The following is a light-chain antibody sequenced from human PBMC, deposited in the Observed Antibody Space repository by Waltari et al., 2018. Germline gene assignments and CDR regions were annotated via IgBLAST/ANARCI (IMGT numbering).Light chain of an antibody. CDR3: QSSDSSLRAV. J-gene: IGLJ2*01. CDR1: SSNIGAGYD. Sequence: QSVLTPPPSVSGAPGQRISISCTGNSSNIGAGYDVHWYQQLPGAAPKLLIYGTTNRPSGGPDRFSGSKSGSSASLAITGLRPEDEADYYCQSSDSSLRAVFGGGTKVTVL. V-gene: IGLV1-40*01. CDR2: GTT.